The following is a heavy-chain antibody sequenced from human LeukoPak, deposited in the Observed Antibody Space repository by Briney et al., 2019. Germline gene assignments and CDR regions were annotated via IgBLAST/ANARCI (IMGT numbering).Heavy chain of an antibody. V-gene: IGHV4-38-2*02. J-gene: IGHJ5*02. CDR1: GYSISSSYY. D-gene: IGHD5-18*01. Sequence: SETLSLTCTVSGYSISSSYYWGWIRQPPGKGLERIGSIYYSGSTYYNPSLKSRVTISVDTSKNQFSLKLSSVTAADTAVYYCAREARGYSYGLNWFDPWGQGTLVTVSS. CDR2: IYYSGST. CDR3: AREARGYSYGLNWFDP.